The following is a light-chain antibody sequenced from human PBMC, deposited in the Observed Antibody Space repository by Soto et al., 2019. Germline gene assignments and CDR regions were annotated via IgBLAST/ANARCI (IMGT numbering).Light chain of an antibody. Sequence: QSALTQPPSASGSPGQSVPISGTGTSSYVGGSGYVSWYQQHPGKAPKLIIHEVNKRPSVVPDRFSGSKSGNTASLTVTGFQPEDEADYYCSSHAGSNNLIFGGRTKLTVL. CDR1: SSYVGGSGY. CDR3: SSHAGSNNLI. J-gene: IGLJ2*01. CDR2: EVN. V-gene: IGLV2-8*01.